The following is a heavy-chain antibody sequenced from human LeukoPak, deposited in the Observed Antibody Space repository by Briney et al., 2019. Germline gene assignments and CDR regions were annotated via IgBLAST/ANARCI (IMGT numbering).Heavy chain of an antibody. V-gene: IGHV1-8*01. Sequence: ASVKVSCKASGYTFTSYDINWVRQATGQGLEWMGWMNPNSGNTGYAQKFQGRVTMTRNTSISTAYMELSSLRSEDTAVYYCARGGLRYFDWLLPFDYWGQGTLVTVSS. CDR2: MNPNSGNT. CDR1: GYTFTSYD. CDR3: ARGGLRYFDWLLPFDY. J-gene: IGHJ4*02. D-gene: IGHD3-9*01.